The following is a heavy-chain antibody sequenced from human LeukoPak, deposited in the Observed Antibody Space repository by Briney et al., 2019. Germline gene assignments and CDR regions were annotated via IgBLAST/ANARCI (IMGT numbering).Heavy chain of an antibody. CDR1: GFTVSSNY. CDR2: IYYSGIT. V-gene: IGHV4-39*07. Sequence: GSLRLSCAASGFTVSSNYMSWVRQPPGKGLEWIGSIYYSGITYYNPSLKSRLTISVDTSKNQFSLKLNSVTAADTAVYYCAIVYDSGAYYGGQRGGGIDYWGQGTLVTVSS. CDR3: AIVYDSGAYYGGQRGGGIDY. J-gene: IGHJ4*02. D-gene: IGHD3-22*01.